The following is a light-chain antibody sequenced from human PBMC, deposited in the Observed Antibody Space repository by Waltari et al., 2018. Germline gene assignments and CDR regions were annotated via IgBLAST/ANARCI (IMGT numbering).Light chain of an antibody. J-gene: IGLJ2*01. CDR1: SSDIRAYTY. CDR3: SSYTSISTVV. V-gene: IGLV2-14*01. Sequence: QSALTQPASVSGSPGQSITISCPGTSSDIRAYTYVSWYHQHPGKAPKLMIYHVTNRPSGVSDRFSGSKSGKTASLTISGLQAEDEADYYCSSYTSISTVVFGGGTSLTVL. CDR2: HVT.